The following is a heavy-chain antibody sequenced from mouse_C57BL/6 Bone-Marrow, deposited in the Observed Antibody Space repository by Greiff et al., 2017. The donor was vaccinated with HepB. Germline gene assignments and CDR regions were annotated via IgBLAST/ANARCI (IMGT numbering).Heavy chain of an antibody. D-gene: IGHD1-1*01. CDR2: IYPGDGDT. CDR1: GYAFSSYW. Sequence: VQLQQSGAELVKPGASVKISCKASGYAFSSYWMNWVKQRPGKGLEWIGQIYPGDGDTNYNGKFKGKATLTADKSSSTAYMQLSSLTSEDSAVYFCASGSRRDYFDYWGQGTTLTVSS. CDR3: ASGSRRDYFDY. V-gene: IGHV1-80*01. J-gene: IGHJ2*01.